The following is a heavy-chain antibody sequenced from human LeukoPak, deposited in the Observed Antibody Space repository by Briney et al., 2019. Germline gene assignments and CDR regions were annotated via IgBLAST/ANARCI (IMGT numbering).Heavy chain of an antibody. CDR1: GYTFTRYA. CDR3: AKKVRCPSHPLDF. J-gene: IGHJ4*02. V-gene: IGHV1-2*02. CDR2: INPEKRDT. Sequence: ASVKVSCKASGYTFTRYAIHWVRQAPGQGLEWMGWINPEKRDTGYAHKFQGRVTMTSDTSISTAYMELSSLRSDDTAVYYCAKKVRCPSHPLDFWGQGTLVTVSS.